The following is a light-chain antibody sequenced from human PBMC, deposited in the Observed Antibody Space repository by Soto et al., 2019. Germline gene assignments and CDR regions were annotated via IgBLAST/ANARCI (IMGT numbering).Light chain of an antibody. Sequence: EIVLTQSPAILXMSPGERATXSXXASQSVSSYFAWYQQKPGQAPRLLIYDASNRATGVPARFSGSGSGTDFTLTISSLEPEDFAVYYCQQRRYWPVTFGQGTKVEIK. V-gene: IGKV3-11*01. J-gene: IGKJ1*01. CDR3: QQRRYWPVT. CDR2: DAS. CDR1: QSVSSY.